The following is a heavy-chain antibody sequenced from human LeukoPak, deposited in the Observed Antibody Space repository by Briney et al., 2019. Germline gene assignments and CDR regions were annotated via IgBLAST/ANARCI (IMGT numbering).Heavy chain of an antibody. J-gene: IGHJ4*02. CDR3: ARGGGLNRLQYLFDY. Sequence: ASVKVSCKASGYTFSTFGTNWVRQAPGQGLEWMGWISAYTGNTNYAQNFQGRVTMTIDTSTSTAYLELRSLRSDDTAVYYCARGGGLNRLQYLFDYWGQGTLVTVSS. V-gene: IGHV1-18*01. D-gene: IGHD4-11*01. CDR2: ISAYTGNT. CDR1: GYTFSTFG.